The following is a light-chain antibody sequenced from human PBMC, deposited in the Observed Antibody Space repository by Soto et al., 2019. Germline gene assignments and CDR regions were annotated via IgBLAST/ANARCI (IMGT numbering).Light chain of an antibody. CDR1: QSVSGSY. J-gene: IGKJ1*01. Sequence: EIVLTQSPGTLSLSPGERATLSCRARQSVSGSYLAWYQQKPGQSPRLLIHDASSRATGIPDRFSGSGSGTDFTLTISRLEPEDFAVYYCLQYATRPWTFGQGTKVESK. CDR2: DAS. CDR3: LQYATRPWT. V-gene: IGKV3-20*01.